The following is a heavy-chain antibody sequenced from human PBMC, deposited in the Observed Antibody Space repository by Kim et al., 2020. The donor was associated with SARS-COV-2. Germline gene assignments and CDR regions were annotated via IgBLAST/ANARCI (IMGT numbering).Heavy chain of an antibody. J-gene: IGHJ6*02. V-gene: IGHV6-1*01. Sequence: SQTLSLTCAISGDSVSSNSAAWNWIRQSPSRGLEWLGRTYYRSKWYNDYAVSVKSRITINPDTSKNQFSLQLNSVTPEDTAVYYCARDTGLELRVRDYYYYYGMDVWGQGTTVTVSS. CDR1: GDSVSSNSAA. D-gene: IGHD1-7*01. CDR2: TYYRSKWYN. CDR3: ARDTGLELRVRDYYYYYGMDV.